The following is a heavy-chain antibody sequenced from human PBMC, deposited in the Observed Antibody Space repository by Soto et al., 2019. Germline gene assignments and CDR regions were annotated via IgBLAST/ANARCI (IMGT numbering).Heavy chain of an antibody. Sequence: SETMSLTCAVSGYSISSGYYWGWIRQPPGKGLEWIGSIYHSGSTYYNPSLKSRVTISVDTSKNQFSLKLSSVTAADTAGYYCASGSFDSSGYRANWFDRWGQGTLITV. D-gene: IGHD3-22*01. CDR2: IYHSGST. V-gene: IGHV4-38-2*01. CDR1: GYSISSGYY. CDR3: ASGSFDSSGYRANWFDR. J-gene: IGHJ5*02.